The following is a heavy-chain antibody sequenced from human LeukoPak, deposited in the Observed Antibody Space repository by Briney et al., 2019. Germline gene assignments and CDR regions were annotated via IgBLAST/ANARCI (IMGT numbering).Heavy chain of an antibody. CDR2: INPNSGGT. CDR1: GYTFTSYG. Sequence: ASVKVSCKASGYTFTSYGISWVRQAPGQGLEWMGWINPNSGGTNYAQEFQGRVTMTRDTSISTAYMELSRLRSDDTAVYYCARGVRAGQWFDPWGQGTLVTVSS. CDR3: ARGVRAGQWFDP. D-gene: IGHD6-19*01. J-gene: IGHJ5*02. V-gene: IGHV1-2*02.